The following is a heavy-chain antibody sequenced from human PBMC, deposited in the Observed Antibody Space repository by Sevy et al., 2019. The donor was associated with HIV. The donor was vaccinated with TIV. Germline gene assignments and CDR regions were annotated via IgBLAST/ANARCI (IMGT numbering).Heavy chain of an antibody. D-gene: IGHD3-10*01. CDR3: ARLIRGVNRFYYGSGSYYNGMDV. J-gene: IGHJ6*02. CDR1: GGSFSGYY. CDR2: INHSGST. Sequence: SETLSLTCAVYGGSFSGYYWSWIRQPPGKGLEWIGEINHSGSTNYNPSLKSRVTISVDTSKNQFSLKLSSVTAADTAVYYCARLIRGVNRFYYGSGSYYNGMDVWGQGTTVTVSS. V-gene: IGHV4-34*01.